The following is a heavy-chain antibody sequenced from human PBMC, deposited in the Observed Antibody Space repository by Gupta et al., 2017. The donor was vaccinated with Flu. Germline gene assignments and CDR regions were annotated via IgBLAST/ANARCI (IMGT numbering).Heavy chain of an antibody. CDR3: ARGETTVTTIRGMDV. D-gene: IGHD4-4*01. J-gene: IGHJ6*02. CDR2: IYSGGST. Sequence: IYSGGSTYYADSVKGRFTISRDNSKNTLYLQMNSLRAEDTAVYYCARGETTVTTIRGMDVWGQGTTVTVSS. V-gene: IGHV3-53*01.